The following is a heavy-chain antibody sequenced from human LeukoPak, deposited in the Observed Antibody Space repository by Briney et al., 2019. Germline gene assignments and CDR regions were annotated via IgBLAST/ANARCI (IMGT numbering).Heavy chain of an antibody. Sequence: ASVKVSCKASGYTFTSYAMHWVRQAPGQRLEWMGWINAGNGNTKYSQKFQGRVTITRDTSASTAYMELSSLRSEDTAVYYCARDGGVRYYYGMDVWGKGTTVTVSS. J-gene: IGHJ6*04. D-gene: IGHD3-16*01. CDR3: ARDGGVRYYYGMDV. V-gene: IGHV1-3*01. CDR2: INAGNGNT. CDR1: GYTFTSYA.